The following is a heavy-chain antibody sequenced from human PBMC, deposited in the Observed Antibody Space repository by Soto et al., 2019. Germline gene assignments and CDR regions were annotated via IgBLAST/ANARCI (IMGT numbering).Heavy chain of an antibody. Sequence: PGGSLRLSCAASGFIFSGHTMSWVRQAPGTGLEWVSSIDQTGAYTNYAESVKGRFTISRDNSRNTLDLQMNSLRAADTALYYCVSWIFAHFGYWGQGTPVTVSS. CDR3: VSWIFAHFGY. CDR1: GFIFSGHT. D-gene: IGHD3-3*01. CDR2: IDQTGAYT. J-gene: IGHJ4*02. V-gene: IGHV3-23*05.